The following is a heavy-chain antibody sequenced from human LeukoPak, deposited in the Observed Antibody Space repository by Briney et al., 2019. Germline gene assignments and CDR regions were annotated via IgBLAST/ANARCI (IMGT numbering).Heavy chain of an antibody. V-gene: IGHV4-4*07. Sequence: PSETLSLTCTVSGGSISSYYWTWIRQPAGKALEWIGHVSTSGNTNYNPSLKGRVTISIETSKSQFSLNLNSVTAADTAVYYCARGTGSLFYWGHGILVTVSS. D-gene: IGHD3-10*01. J-gene: IGHJ4*01. CDR1: GGSISSYY. CDR2: VSTSGNT. CDR3: ARGTGSLFY.